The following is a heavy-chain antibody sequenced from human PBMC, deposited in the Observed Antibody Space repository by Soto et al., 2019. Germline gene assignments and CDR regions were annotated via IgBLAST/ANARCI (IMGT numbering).Heavy chain of an antibody. J-gene: IGHJ6*02. V-gene: IGHV4-61*01. D-gene: IGHD3-10*01. CDR1: GDSVTSVIDY. CDR2: IYYSGSA. Sequence: SETLSLTCTVSGDSVTSVIDYWIWIRQPPGKGLEWIGYIYYSGSADYNPSLGSRVTISIDTSKNQFSLKLTSVTAADTAVYYCARGVGFGYYYYHMDLWGQGTTVTVS. CDR3: ARGVGFGYYYYHMDL.